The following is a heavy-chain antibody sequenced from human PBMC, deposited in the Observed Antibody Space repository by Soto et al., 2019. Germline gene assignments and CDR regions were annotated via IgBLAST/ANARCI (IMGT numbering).Heavy chain of an antibody. CDR3: AHRGGGIADWYFDL. CDR1: GFSLGTYGVG. D-gene: IGHD1-26*01. Sequence: QITLNESGPTLVKPTQTLTLTCTFSGFSLGTYGVGVGWIRQPPGKALEWLALIYWDDDKRYSPSLKSRLTITEDTSKRQVFLTLTHMDPVDTATYYCAHRGGGIADWYFDLWGRGTPVIVSS. CDR2: IYWDDDK. V-gene: IGHV2-5*02. J-gene: IGHJ2*01.